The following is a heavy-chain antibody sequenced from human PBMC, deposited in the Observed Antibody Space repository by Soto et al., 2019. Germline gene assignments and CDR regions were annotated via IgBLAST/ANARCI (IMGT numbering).Heavy chain of an antibody. V-gene: IGHV1-18*01. Sequence: GASVKVSCKASGYTFTSYGITWVRQAPGQGLEWMGSISAYNGNTNYAQKLQGRVTMTTDTSTSTAYMELRSLKSDDTAVYYCARDDYYDSTLTFDYWGRGTLVTVSS. J-gene: IGHJ4*02. CDR1: GYTFTSYG. CDR2: ISAYNGNT. CDR3: ARDDYYDSTLTFDY. D-gene: IGHD3-22*01.